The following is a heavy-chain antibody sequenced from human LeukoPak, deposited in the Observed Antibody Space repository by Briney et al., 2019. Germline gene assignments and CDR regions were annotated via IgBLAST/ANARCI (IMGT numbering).Heavy chain of an antibody. CDR3: ARAQGATAKFDY. J-gene: IGHJ4*02. D-gene: IGHD2-21*02. V-gene: IGHV1-8*03. Sequence: ASVKVSCKASGYTFTSYDINWVRQATGQGLEWMGWMNPNSGNTGYAQRFQGRVTITRDTSISTAYLELGSLRSEDTAVYYCARAQGATAKFDYWGQGTLVTVSS. CDR1: GYTFTSYD. CDR2: MNPNSGNT.